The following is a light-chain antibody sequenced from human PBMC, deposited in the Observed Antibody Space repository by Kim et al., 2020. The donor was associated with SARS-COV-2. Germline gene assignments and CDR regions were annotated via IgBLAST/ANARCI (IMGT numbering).Light chain of an antibody. CDR1: DLRMYY. CDR3: KSRDSNDNSYV. Sequence: SSELTQDPAMSVALVQTVRITCQEDDLRMYYASWYQQKPGQAPVLVFYVKNGRPSGMPNRFSGPSSGTTASLTITGAMAENEGDYCCKSRDSNDNSYVF. J-gene: IGLJ1*01. CDR2: VKN. V-gene: IGLV3-19*01.